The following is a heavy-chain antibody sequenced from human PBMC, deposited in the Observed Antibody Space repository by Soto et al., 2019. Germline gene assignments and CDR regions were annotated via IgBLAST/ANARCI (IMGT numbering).Heavy chain of an antibody. D-gene: IGHD3-10*01. CDR2: INHSGST. Sequence: SETLSLTCAVYGGSFSGYYWTWIRQPPGTGLEWIGEINHSGSTNYNPSLKSRVTISVDTSKTQFSLKLTSVTAADTAVYYCARVSMVRGITYYYYYYGMDVWGRGTTVTVSS. CDR3: ARVSMVRGITYYYYYYGMDV. J-gene: IGHJ6*02. CDR1: GGSFSGYY. V-gene: IGHV4-34*01.